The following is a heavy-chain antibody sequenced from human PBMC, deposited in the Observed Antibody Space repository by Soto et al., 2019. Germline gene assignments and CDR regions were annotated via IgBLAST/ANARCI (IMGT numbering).Heavy chain of an antibody. CDR2: MNPINGAA. D-gene: IGHD6-13*01. J-gene: IGHJ6*02. CDR1: GYDFTAYD. Sequence: QVQLVQSGAEVKQSGASLKVSCKASGYDFTAYDINWMRQASGQGLEWMGWMNPINGAAGSARRFQGRVSMTRNTATGTAYLELTSLRSDDTAVYYCGRGPSPRAPAGGTPYYYAMDVWGQGTTVTVSS. V-gene: IGHV1-8*02. CDR3: GRGPSPRAPAGGTPYYYAMDV.